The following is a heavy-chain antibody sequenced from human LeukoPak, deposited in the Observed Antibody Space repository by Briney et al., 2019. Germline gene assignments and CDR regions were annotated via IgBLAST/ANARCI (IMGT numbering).Heavy chain of an antibody. CDR2: ICTTSSYT. CDR3: AKERHDFGDLFYFDH. J-gene: IGHJ4*02. V-gene: IGHV3-11*05. D-gene: IGHD4-17*01. Sequence: PGGALRLSCVASGFPFSDCYMSWIPQGPGKGPGWLSYICTTSSYTNYADSVKGRFTISRDNAKNSLYLQMNSLRAEDTAVYYCAKERHDFGDLFYFDHWGQGTLVTVSS. CDR1: GFPFSDCY.